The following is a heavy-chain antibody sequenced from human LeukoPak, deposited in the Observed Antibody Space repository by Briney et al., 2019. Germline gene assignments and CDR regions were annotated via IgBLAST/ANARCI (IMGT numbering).Heavy chain of an antibody. V-gene: IGHV4-61*08. CDR2: INHSGST. CDR3: ARSHQLLYRAWYYYYGMDI. CDR1: GGSISSGGYY. Sequence: PSQTLSLTCTVSGGSISSGGYYWSWIRQPPGKGLEWIGEINHSGSTNYNPSLKSRVTISVDTSKNQFSLKLSSVTAADTAVYYCARSHQLLYRAWYYYYGMDIWGQGTTVTVSS. D-gene: IGHD2-2*02. J-gene: IGHJ6*02.